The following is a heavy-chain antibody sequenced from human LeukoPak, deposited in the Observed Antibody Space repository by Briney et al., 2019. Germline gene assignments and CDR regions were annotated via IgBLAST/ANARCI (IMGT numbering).Heavy chain of an antibody. V-gene: IGHV3-21*01. Sequence: GGSLRLSCAASGFTFSAHSMNWVRQAPGKGLEWVSSISGNSDYIYYADSPEGRFTISRDNAKNSLYLRMDSLRAEDTAVYYCAREQIDTSSWPFGIDYWGQGTLVTVSS. J-gene: IGHJ4*02. D-gene: IGHD6-13*01. CDR1: GFTFSAHS. CDR3: AREQIDTSSWPFGIDY. CDR2: ISGNSDYI.